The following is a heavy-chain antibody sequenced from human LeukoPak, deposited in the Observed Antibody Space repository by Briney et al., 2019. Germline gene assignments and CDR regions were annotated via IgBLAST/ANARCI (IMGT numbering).Heavy chain of an antibody. J-gene: IGHJ4*02. CDR1: GFTFSSYA. CDR3: AKDSGKKRLEAFDY. CDR2: ISGSGGST. D-gene: IGHD1-1*01. V-gene: IGHV3-23*01. Sequence: LAGGSLRLSCAASGFTFSSYAMSWVRQAPGKGLEWVSAISGSGGSTYYADSVKGRFTISRDNSKNTLYLQMNSLRVEDTAVYYCAKDSGKKRLEAFDYWGQGTLVTVSS.